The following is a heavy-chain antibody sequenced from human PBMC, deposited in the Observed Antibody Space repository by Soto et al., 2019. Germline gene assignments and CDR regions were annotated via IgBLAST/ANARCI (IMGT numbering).Heavy chain of an antibody. Sequence: QVQLVESGGGVVQPGTSLRLSCAASKFTFSSYGMHWVRQAPGKGLEWVAFIWYDGSNKYYADSVKGRFTISRDNSKNTLYLQMNSLRAEDTAVYYCASVDLGAAPNHWGQGTLVTVSS. D-gene: IGHD5-12*01. CDR1: KFTFSSYG. J-gene: IGHJ5*02. CDR3: ASVDLGAAPNH. V-gene: IGHV3-33*03. CDR2: IWYDGSNK.